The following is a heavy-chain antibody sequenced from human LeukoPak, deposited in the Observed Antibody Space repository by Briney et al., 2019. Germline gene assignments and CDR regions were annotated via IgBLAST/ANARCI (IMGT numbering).Heavy chain of an antibody. D-gene: IGHD2-21*01. J-gene: IGHJ4*02. V-gene: IGHV3-23*01. CDR2: ISGGGRTT. CDR1: GVTFSNHA. CDR3: AKNVVFTRYFDS. Sequence: GGSLRLSCAASGVTFSNHAMSWVRQAPGKGLQWVSVISGGGRTTEYADSVKGRFTVSRDNSVNTLSLHMDSLRVEDTAIYYCAKNVVFTRYFDSWGQGTLVTVSS.